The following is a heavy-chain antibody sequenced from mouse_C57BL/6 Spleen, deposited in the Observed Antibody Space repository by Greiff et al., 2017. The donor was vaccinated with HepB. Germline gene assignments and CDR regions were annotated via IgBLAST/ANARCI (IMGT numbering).Heavy chain of an antibody. Sequence: VQLQQSGAELVKPGASVKISCKASGYAFSSYWMNWVKQRPGKGLEWIGQIYPGDGDTNYNGKFKGKATLTADKSSSTAYMQLSSLTSEDSAVYFCARGPWAYAMDYWGQGTSVTVSS. CDR1: GYAFSSYW. V-gene: IGHV1-80*01. J-gene: IGHJ4*01. CDR2: IYPGDGDT. CDR3: ARGPWAYAMDY. D-gene: IGHD3-1*01.